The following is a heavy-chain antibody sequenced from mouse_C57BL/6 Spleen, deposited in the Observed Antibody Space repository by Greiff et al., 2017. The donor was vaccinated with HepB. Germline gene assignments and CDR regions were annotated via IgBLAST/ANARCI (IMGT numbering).Heavy chain of an antibody. J-gene: IGHJ3*01. Sequence: VQLQQSGAELVKPGASVKISCKASGYSFSSYWMNWVKQRPGKGLEWIGQIYPGDGDTNYNGKFKGKATLTADKSSSTAYMQLSSLTSEDSAVYCCGGVGGDYDEAYWGQGTLVTVSA. CDR3: GGVGGDYDEAY. CDR2: IYPGDGDT. V-gene: IGHV1-80*01. CDR1: GYSFSSYW. D-gene: IGHD2-4*01.